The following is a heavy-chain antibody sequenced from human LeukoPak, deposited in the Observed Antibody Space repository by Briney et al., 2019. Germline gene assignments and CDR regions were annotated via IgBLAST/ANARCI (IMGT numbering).Heavy chain of an antibody. CDR3: ARAEDIGYCSGGSCYPQYYFDY. CDR2: IYSGGST. CDR1: GFTVSSNY. D-gene: IGHD2-15*01. Sequence: GGSLRLSWAASGFTVSSNYMSWVRQAPGKGLEWVSVIYSGGSTYYADSVKGRFTISRDNSKNTLYLQMNSLRAEDTAVYYCARAEDIGYCSGGSCYPQYYFDYWGQGTLVTVSS. J-gene: IGHJ4*02. V-gene: IGHV3-66*02.